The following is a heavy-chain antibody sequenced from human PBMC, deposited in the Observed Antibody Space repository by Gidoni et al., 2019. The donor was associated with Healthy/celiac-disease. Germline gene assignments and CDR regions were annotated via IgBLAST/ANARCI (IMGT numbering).Heavy chain of an antibody. Sequence: EVQLVESGGGLVQPGGSLRLPCAASGFTFSSYWMSWVRQAPGKGLEWVANIKQDGSEKYYVDSVKGRFTISRDNAKNSLYLQMNSLRAEDTAVYYCARADSYSSSVYGMDVWGQGTTVTVSS. J-gene: IGHJ6*02. D-gene: IGHD6-6*01. CDR2: IKQDGSEK. CDR1: GFTFSSYW. CDR3: ARADSYSSSVYGMDV. V-gene: IGHV3-7*01.